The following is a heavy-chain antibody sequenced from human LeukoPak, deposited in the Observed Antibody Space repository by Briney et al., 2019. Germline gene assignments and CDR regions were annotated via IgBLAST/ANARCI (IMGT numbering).Heavy chain of an antibody. CDR2: IYPGDSDT. J-gene: IGHJ5*02. V-gene: IGHV5-51*01. CDR1: GYSFNRHW. Sequence: GESLKISCKGSGYSFNRHWIAWVRQMPGKGLEWMGIIYPGDSDTRYSPSFQGQVTMSADKSISTAYLQWSSLKASDTAVYYCARRLGSGYDSGWFDPWGQGTLVTVSS. CDR3: ARRLGSGYDSGWFDP. D-gene: IGHD5-12*01.